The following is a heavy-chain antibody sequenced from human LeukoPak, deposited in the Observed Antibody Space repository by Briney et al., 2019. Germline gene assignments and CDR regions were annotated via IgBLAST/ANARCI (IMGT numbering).Heavy chain of an antibody. J-gene: IGHJ4*02. CDR2: ISYDGSKK. CDR3: AKGGLWFGNLLVPL. D-gene: IGHD3-10*01. V-gene: IGHV3-30*18. Sequence: GGSLRLSCAASGFTFSSYGMRWVRQAPGKGLEWVAVISYDGSKKYYADSVKGRFTISRDNSKNTLYLQMNSLRVEDTAVHYCAKGGLWFGNLLVPLWGQGTLVTVSS. CDR1: GFTFSSYG.